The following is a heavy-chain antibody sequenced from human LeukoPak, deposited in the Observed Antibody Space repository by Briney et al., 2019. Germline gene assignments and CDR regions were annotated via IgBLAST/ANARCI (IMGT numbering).Heavy chain of an antibody. CDR3: ANHYYDFWSGYYRGIYFDY. V-gene: IGHV3-23*01. Sequence: PGGSLRLSCAASGFTFSSYAMSWVRQAPGKGLEWVSAISGSGGSTYYADSVKGRFTISRDNSKNTLYLQMNSLRAEDTAVYYCANHYYDFWSGYYRGIYFDYWGQGTLVTVYS. J-gene: IGHJ4*02. CDR2: ISGSGGST. D-gene: IGHD3-3*01. CDR1: GFTFSSYA.